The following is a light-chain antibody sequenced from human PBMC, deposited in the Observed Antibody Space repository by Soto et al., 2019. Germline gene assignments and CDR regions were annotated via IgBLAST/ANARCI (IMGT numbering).Light chain of an antibody. Sequence: DIQMTQSPSSLSASVGGRVTITCRASQSISSYLNWYQQKPGKAPKLLIYAASSLQSGVPSRFSGSGSGTDFTLTISRLEPEDFAVYYCQQYGSSGTFGQGTKVDNK. CDR2: AAS. CDR1: QSISSY. V-gene: IGKV1-39*01. CDR3: QQYGSSGT. J-gene: IGKJ1*01.